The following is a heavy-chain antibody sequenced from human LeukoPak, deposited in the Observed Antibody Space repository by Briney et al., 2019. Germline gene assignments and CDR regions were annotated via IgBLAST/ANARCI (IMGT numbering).Heavy chain of an antibody. J-gene: IGHJ4*02. CDR3: AGLDYGDYLNDFDY. CDR2: INPNSGGT. Sequence: GASVKVSCKASGYTFTGYYMHWVRQAPGQGLEWMGWINPNSGGTNYAQKFQGRVTMTRDTSISTAYMELSRLRSDDTAVYYCAGLDYGDYLNDFDYWGQGTLVTVSS. V-gene: IGHV1-2*02. CDR1: GYTFTGYY. D-gene: IGHD4-17*01.